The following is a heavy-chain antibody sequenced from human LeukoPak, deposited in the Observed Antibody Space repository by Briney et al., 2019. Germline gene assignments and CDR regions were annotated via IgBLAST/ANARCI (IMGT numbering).Heavy chain of an antibody. CDR2: IYTSGST. CDR1: GGSISSGSYY. CDR3: ARDRRDGDFQDYYYYYMDV. D-gene: IGHD3-3*01. V-gene: IGHV4-61*02. J-gene: IGHJ6*03. Sequence: PSETLSLTCTVSGGSISSGSYYWSWIRQPAGKGLEWIGRIYTSGSTNYNPSLKSRVTISVDTSKNQFSLKLSSVTAADTAVYYCARDRRDGDFQDYYYYYMDVWGKGTTVTVSS.